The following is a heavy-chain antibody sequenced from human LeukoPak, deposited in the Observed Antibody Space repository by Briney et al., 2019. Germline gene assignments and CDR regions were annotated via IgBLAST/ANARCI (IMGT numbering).Heavy chain of an antibody. CDR1: GGTFSSYT. D-gene: IGHD6-13*01. J-gene: IGHJ4*02. CDR2: IIPILGIA. V-gene: IGHV1-69*04. Sequence: SVKVSCKASGGTFSSYTISWVRQAPGQGLEWMGRIIPILGIANYAQKRQGRVTVTADKSTSTAYMELSSLRSEDTAVSYCARDGDSSTWGQGTLVTVSS. CDR3: ARDGDSST.